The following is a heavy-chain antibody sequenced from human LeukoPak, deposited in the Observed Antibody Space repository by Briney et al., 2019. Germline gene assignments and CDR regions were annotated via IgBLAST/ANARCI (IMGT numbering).Heavy chain of an antibody. J-gene: IGHJ6*03. CDR1: GYTFTSYG. Sequence: ASVKVSCKASGYTFTSYGISWVRQAPGQGLEWMGWISAYNGNTNYAQKLQGRVTMTTDTSTSTAYMELRSLRSDDTAVYYCASHPQRNYYYYYYMDVWGKGTTVTISS. D-gene: IGHD2-2*01. CDR2: ISAYNGNT. CDR3: ASHPQRNYYYYYYMDV. V-gene: IGHV1-18*01.